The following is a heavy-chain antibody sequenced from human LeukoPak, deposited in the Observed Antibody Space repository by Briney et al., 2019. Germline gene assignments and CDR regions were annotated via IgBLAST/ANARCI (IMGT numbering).Heavy chain of an antibody. CDR2: ISYDGSNK. CDR1: GFTFSSYA. V-gene: IGHV3-30*04. J-gene: IGHJ4*02. CDR3: ARDYGDSFDY. Sequence: PGRSLGLSCAASGFTFSSYAMHWVRQAPGKGLEWVAVISYDGSNKYYADSVKGRFTISRDNSKNTLYLQMNSLRAEDTAVYYCARDYGDSFDYWGQGTLVTVSS. D-gene: IGHD4-17*01.